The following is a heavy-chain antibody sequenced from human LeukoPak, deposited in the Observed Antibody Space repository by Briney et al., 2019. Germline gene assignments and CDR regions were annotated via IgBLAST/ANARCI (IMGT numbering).Heavy chain of an antibody. CDR1: VYIFIGYY. V-gene: IGHV1-2*02. D-gene: IGHD3-22*01. J-gene: IGHJ4*02. CDR2: INPNTGGT. Sequence: GASVKVSCKASVYIFIGYYMHWVRQAPGQGLEWMGWINPNTGGTDYAQKFRGRVTMTRDTSISTAYMELNRLNSDVKDVFNCARGYDDHPYSIDYWGQGMLVTVSS. CDR3: ARGYDDHPYSIDY.